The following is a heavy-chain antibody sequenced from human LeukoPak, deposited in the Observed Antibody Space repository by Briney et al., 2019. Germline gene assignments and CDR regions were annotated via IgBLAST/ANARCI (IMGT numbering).Heavy chain of an antibody. D-gene: IGHD6-13*01. V-gene: IGHV4-59*01. CDR2: VFYTGSF. Sequence: SETLSLTCAVSGGSLSGSYWSWIRQFPGKGLEWIGFVFYTGSFNYNPSLKSRVRISVDTSRNQFSLKLSSVTAADTAVYYCARGSSLCDYWGQGTLVTVSS. CDR1: GGSLSGSY. CDR3: ARGSSLCDY. J-gene: IGHJ4*02.